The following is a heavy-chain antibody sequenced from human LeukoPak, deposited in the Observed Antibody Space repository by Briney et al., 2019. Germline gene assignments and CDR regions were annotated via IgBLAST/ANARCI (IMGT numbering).Heavy chain of an antibody. V-gene: IGHV1-69*04. CDR1: VGIFSSYA. D-gene: IGHD2-15*01. Sequence: ASVKVSRKASVGIFSSYAISWVRQAPGQGLEWMGRIIPILGIANYAQKFQGRVTITADKSTSTAYIELSSLRSEDTAVYYCATYCSGGSCYSDYFDYWGQGTLVTVSS. CDR3: ATYCSGGSCYSDYFDY. CDR2: IIPILGIA. J-gene: IGHJ4*02.